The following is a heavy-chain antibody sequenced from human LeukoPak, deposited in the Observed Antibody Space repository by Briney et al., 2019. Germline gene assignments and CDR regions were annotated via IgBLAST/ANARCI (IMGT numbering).Heavy chain of an antibody. J-gene: IGHJ4*02. CDR2: IEEYGDEV. CDR1: GFTFTDYW. V-gene: IGHV3-7*01. D-gene: IGHD3/OR15-3a*01. CDR3: ARPSFRTGSYFDH. Sequence: GGSLRLSCEVSGFTFTDYWMGWVRQAPGKGLEWVANIEEYGDEVQYVDSVKGRFTIFRDNTKTSLYLQMNNLRVEDTAVYYCARPSFRTGSYFDHWGQGALVTVSS.